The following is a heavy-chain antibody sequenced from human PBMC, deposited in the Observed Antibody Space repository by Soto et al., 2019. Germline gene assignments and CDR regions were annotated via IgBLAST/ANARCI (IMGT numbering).Heavy chain of an antibody. CDR3: ARDPVTRGGDTAYYYYGMDV. CDR2: IYYSGST. V-gene: IGHV4-59*01. D-gene: IGHD4-17*01. J-gene: IGHJ6*02. Sequence: SETLSLTCAVYGGSFSSYYWSWIRQPPGKGLEWIGYIYYSGSTNYNPSLKSRVTISVDTSKNQFSLKLSSVTAADTAVYYCARDPVTRGGDTAYYYYGMDVWGQGTTVTVSS. CDR1: GGSFSSYY.